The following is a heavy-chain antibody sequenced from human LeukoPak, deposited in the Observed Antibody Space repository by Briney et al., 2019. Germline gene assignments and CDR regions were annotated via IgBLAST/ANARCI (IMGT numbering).Heavy chain of an antibody. CDR3: ARAGYSMDTEYFQH. J-gene: IGHJ1*01. Sequence: GGSLRLSCTASGFTLGDYAMSWFRQAPGKGLEWVSYISNSGTAIYYADSVKGRFTISRDNAKSSLYLQMNSLRAEDTAVYYCARAGYSMDTEYFQHWGQGTLVTVSS. CDR2: ISNSGTAI. D-gene: IGHD5-18*01. CDR1: GFTLGDYA. V-gene: IGHV3-48*03.